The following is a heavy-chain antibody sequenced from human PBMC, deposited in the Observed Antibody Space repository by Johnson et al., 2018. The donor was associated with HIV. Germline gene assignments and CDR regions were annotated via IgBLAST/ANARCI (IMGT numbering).Heavy chain of an antibody. J-gene: IGHJ3*02. V-gene: IGHV3-30*18. CDR3: AKPQTGIAVAAHFAFDI. D-gene: IGHD6-19*01. Sequence: QVLVVESGGGVVQPGRSLRLSCAASRFTFSSYAMHWVRQAPGKGLEWVANIKQDGSEKYYADSVKGRFTISRDNSKNTLYLQMNSLRVEDTAVYYCAKPQTGIAVAAHFAFDIWGQGTMVTVSS. CDR1: RFTFSSYA. CDR2: IKQDGSEK.